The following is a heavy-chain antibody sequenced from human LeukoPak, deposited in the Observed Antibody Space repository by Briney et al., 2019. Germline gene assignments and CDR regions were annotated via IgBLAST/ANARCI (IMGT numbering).Heavy chain of an antibody. CDR3: ARQGVVVEEINWFDP. J-gene: IGHJ5*02. CDR2: IYYSGST. Sequence: PSETLSLTCTVSGGSISSSSYYWGWIRRPPGKGLEWIGSIYYSGSTYYNPSLKSRVTISVDTSKNQFSLKLSSVTAADTAVYYCARQGVVVEEINWFDPWGQGTLVTVSS. V-gene: IGHV4-39*01. D-gene: IGHD2-15*01. CDR1: GGSISSSSYY.